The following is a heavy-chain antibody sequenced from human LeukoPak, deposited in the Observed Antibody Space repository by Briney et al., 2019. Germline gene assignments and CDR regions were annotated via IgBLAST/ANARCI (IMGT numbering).Heavy chain of an antibody. Sequence: PGGSLRLSCAASGFTFSSYGMHWVRQAPGKGLEWVAVIWYDGRNRYYADSVKGRFTISRDNSKNTLYLQMNSLRAEDTAVYYCASPDSSGYYFQFDYWGQGTLVTVSS. D-gene: IGHD3-22*01. CDR3: ASPDSSGYYFQFDY. J-gene: IGHJ4*02. CDR2: IWYDGRNR. CDR1: GFTFSSYG. V-gene: IGHV3-33*01.